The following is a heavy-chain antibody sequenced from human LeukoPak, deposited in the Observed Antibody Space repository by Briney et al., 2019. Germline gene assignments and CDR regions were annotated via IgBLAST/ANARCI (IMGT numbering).Heavy chain of an antibody. Sequence: PSETLSLTCTVFGGSISSYYWSWIRQPPGKGLEWIGYFYYSGSTNYNPSLKSRVTISVDTSKNQFSLKLSSVTSADTAVYYCARDPSTVTSNDVFDIWGQGTMVTVSS. V-gene: IGHV4-59*01. CDR3: ARDPSTVTSNDVFDI. J-gene: IGHJ3*02. CDR1: GGSISSYY. D-gene: IGHD4-17*01. CDR2: FYYSGST.